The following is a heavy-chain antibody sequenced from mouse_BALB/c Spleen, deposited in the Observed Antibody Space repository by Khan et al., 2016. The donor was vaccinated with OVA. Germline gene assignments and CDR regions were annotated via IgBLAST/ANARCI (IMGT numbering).Heavy chain of an antibody. V-gene: IGHV5-6*01. CDR1: GFTFSSYS. D-gene: IGHD4-1*01. CDR3: ASHVTGSFAY. Sequence: EVELVESGGDLVKPGGSLKLSCAASGFTFSSYSMSWVRPTPDKRLEWVATISSGGDYTYSPDSVKGRFTISRDNAKNTLYLQMSSLKSEDTAMYYCASHVTGSFAYWGQGTLVTVSA. J-gene: IGHJ3*01. CDR2: ISSGGDYT.